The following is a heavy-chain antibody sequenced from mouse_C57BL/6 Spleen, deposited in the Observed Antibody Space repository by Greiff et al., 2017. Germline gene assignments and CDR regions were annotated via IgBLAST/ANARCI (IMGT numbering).Heavy chain of an antibody. CDR1: GYTFTSYW. V-gene: IGHV1-52*01. Sequence: QVHVKQPGAELVRPGSSVKLSCKASGYTFTSYWMHWVKQRPIQGLEWIGNIDPSDSETHYNQKFKDKATLTVDKSSSTAYMQLSSLTSEDSAVYYCARSDRFDYWGQGTTLTVSS. CDR3: ARSDRFDY. CDR2: IDPSDSET. J-gene: IGHJ2*01.